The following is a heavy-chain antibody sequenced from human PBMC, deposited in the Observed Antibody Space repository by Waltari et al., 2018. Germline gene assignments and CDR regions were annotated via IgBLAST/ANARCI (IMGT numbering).Heavy chain of an antibody. CDR2: IYHSGRT. Sequence: QVQLQESGPGLVKPSATLSVTGSVSGGPINTHYWSWIRQPPGKGLEWIGNIYHSGRTYFNPSLQSRVTISVDMSKNQFSLQLSSVTAADTAVYFCARPRSGYSMDHFDSWGQGVLVTVSS. CDR3: ARPRSGYSMDHFDS. J-gene: IGHJ4*02. V-gene: IGHV4-59*11. CDR1: GGPINTHY. D-gene: IGHD6-13*01.